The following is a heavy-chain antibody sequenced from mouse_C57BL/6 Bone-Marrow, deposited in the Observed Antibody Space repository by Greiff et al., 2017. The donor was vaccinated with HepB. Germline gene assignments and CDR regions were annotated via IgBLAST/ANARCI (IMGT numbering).Heavy chain of an antibody. CDR2: IYPGSGST. J-gene: IGHJ3*01. CDR3: ARISYYYGSRTTY. Sequence: QVQLQQPGAELVKPGASVKMSCKASGYTFTSYWITWVKQRPGQGLEWIGDIYPGSGSTNYNEKFKSKATLTVDTSSSTAYMQLSSLTSEDSAVYYCARISYYYGSRTTYWGQGTLVTVSA. V-gene: IGHV1-55*01. D-gene: IGHD1-1*01. CDR1: GYTFTSYW.